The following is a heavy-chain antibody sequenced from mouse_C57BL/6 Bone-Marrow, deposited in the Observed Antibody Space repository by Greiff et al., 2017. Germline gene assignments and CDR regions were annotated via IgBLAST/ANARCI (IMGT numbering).Heavy chain of an antibody. D-gene: IGHD2-3*01. V-gene: IGHV7-3*01. CDR1: GFTFTDYY. CDR3: ARYWLDGYYWYFDV. CDR2: IRNKANGYTT. Sequence: EVHLVESGGGLVQPGGSLSLSCAASGFTFTDYYMSWVRQPPGKALEWLGFIRNKANGYTTEYSASVKGRFTISRDNSRRILYRQMNALRAEDSATDYCARYWLDGYYWYFDVWGTGTTVTVSS. J-gene: IGHJ1*03.